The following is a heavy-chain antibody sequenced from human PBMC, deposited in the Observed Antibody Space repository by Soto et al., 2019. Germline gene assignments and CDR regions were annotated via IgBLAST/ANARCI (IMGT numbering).Heavy chain of an antibody. Sequence: QVLLVESGGGVVQPGRSLRLSCAASGFSFSTYAMHWVRQAPGKGLEWVAVTPYDGSNKYYADSVKGRFTISRDNSRNTLYLQMNSLRVEDTAVYYCARDRGVVVVTATPDYWGQGTLVTVSS. CDR2: TPYDGSNK. D-gene: IGHD2-21*02. J-gene: IGHJ4*02. V-gene: IGHV3-30-3*01. CDR1: GFSFSTYA. CDR3: ARDRGVVVVTATPDY.